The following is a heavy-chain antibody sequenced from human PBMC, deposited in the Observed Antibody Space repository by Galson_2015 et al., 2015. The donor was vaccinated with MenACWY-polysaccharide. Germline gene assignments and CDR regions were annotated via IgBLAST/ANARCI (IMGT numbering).Heavy chain of an antibody. CDR1: GFTFSDYY. CDR2: ISSSGSTI. V-gene: IGHV3-11*01. CDR3: AREIVVVAAMGNDHYYGMDV. D-gene: IGHD2-15*01. J-gene: IGHJ6*02. Sequence: SLRLSCAASGFTFSDYYMSWIRQAPGKGLEWVSYISSSGSTIYYADSVKGRFTISRDNAKNSLYLQMNSLRAEDTAVYYCAREIVVVAAMGNDHYYGMDVWGQGTTVTISS.